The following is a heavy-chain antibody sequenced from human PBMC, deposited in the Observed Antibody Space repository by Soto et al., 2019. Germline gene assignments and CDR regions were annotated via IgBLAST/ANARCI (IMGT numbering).Heavy chain of an antibody. CDR3: ARGGDYGYYGMAV. V-gene: IGHV1-2*02. Sequence: GASVKVSCKASGYTFIGNYMHWVRQAPGQGLEWMGWINHNSGGTNYGQKFKGRVTMTSDSSISTAYMELTRLTSDDTAVYYCARGGDYGYYGMAVWGQGTTVTVS. CDR1: GYTFIGNY. CDR2: INHNSGGT. J-gene: IGHJ6*02. D-gene: IGHD4-17*01.